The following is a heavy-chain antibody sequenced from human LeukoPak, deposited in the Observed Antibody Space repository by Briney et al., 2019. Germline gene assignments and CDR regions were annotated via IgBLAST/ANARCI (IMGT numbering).Heavy chain of an antibody. CDR1: GFTFSSYA. Sequence: PGGSLRLPCAASGFTFSSYAMSWVRQAPGKGLEWVSAISGSGGSTYYADSVKGRFTISRDNSKNTLYLQMNSLRAEDTAIYYCARDWGAAGLWDYWGQGTLVTVSS. D-gene: IGHD6-13*01. V-gene: IGHV3-23*01. CDR2: ISGSGGST. J-gene: IGHJ4*02. CDR3: ARDWGAAGLWDY.